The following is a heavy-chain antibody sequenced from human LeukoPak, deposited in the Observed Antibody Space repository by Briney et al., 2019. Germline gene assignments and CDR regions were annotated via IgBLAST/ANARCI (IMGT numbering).Heavy chain of an antibody. CDR3: ARGKGDLSMIVMIVTAVEFYFDS. CDR1: GGSLSDHD. CDR2: INHRGAT. Sequence: SETLSLTCAVFGGSLSDHDWSWIRQPPGKGLEWVGEINHRGATNYNPSLKSRVTLSLDTSKNHVSLKLNSLTAADTAVYYCARGKGDLSMIVMIVTAVEFYFDSWGPGTLVTASS. V-gene: IGHV4-34*01. J-gene: IGHJ4*02. D-gene: IGHD3-22*01.